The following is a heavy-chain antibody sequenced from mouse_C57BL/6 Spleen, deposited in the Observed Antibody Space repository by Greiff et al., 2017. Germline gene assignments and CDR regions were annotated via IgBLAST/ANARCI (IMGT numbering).Heavy chain of an antibody. CDR3: ARSPYYYGSSFYWYFDV. V-gene: IGHV1-64*01. CDR2: IHPNSGST. CDR1: GYTFTSYW. D-gene: IGHD1-1*01. J-gene: IGHJ1*03. Sequence: VQLQQPGAELVKPGASVKLSCKASGYTFTSYWMHWVKQRPGQGLEWIGMIHPNSGSTNYNEKFKSKATLTVDKSSSTAYMQLSSLTSEDSAVYYCARSPYYYGSSFYWYFDVWGTETTVTVSS.